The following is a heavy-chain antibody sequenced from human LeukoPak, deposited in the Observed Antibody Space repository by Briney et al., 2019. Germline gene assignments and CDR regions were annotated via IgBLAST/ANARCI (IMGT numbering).Heavy chain of an antibody. J-gene: IGHJ4*02. CDR1: GGSISSSSYY. CDR3: ARHFYQSGSYNFDY. Sequence: PSETLSLTCTVSGGSISSSSYYWGWIRQPPGKGVEWIGSIYYSGSTYYNPSLKSRVTISVDTSKNQFSLKLSSVTAADTAVYYCARHFYQSGSYNFDYWGQGTLVTVSS. CDR2: IYYSGST. V-gene: IGHV4-39*01. D-gene: IGHD1-26*01.